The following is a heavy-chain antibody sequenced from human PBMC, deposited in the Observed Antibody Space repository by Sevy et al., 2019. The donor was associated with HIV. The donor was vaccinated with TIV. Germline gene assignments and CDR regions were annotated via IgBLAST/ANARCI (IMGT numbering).Heavy chain of an antibody. CDR1: GYTFSVSGYD. D-gene: IGHD3-3*01. V-gene: IGHV1-2*02. CDR2: IKPKSGAT. Sequence: ASVKVSCKASGYTFSVSGYDVHWVRQAPGQGLEWMGWIKPKSGATNYAQKFQGRVTMTRDTSVSTANMELNRLTSDDTAVYYCARESYDFWTGPVDYDYGMDVWGQGSTVTVSS. J-gene: IGHJ6*02. CDR3: ARESYDFWTGPVDYDYGMDV.